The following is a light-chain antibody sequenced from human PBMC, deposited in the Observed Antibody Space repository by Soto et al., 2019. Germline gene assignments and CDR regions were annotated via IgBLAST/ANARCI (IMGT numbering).Light chain of an antibody. J-gene: IGKJ1*01. CDR1: QSITSY. CDR2: AAS. Sequence: DIQMTQSPSSLSASVGDRVTITGRASQSITSYLNWYQQKPGKAPKLLIYAASSLQSGVPSRFSGSGSGTGFTLTISSLQPEDFATYYCQQSYSTPTTFGQGTRVEIK. CDR3: QQSYSTPTT. V-gene: IGKV1-39*01.